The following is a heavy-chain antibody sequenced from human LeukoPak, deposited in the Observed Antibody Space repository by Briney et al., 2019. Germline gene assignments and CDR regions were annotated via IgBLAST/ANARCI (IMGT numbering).Heavy chain of an antibody. J-gene: IGHJ5*01. V-gene: IGHV3-7*04. Sequence: PGGSLRLSCVASGFTFNTYSMNWVRQAPGKGLEWVANINQDGSEKYYVDSVKGRFTISRDNAKNSLFLQMNSLRAEDTAVYYCARVYCSTSSCSPCNCFDSWGQGTLVTVSS. CDR3: ARVYCSTSSCSPCNCFDS. CDR2: INQDGSEK. D-gene: IGHD2-2*01. CDR1: GFTFNTYS.